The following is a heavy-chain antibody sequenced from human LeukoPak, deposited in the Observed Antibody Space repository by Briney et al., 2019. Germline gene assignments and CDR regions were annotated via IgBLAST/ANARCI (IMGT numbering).Heavy chain of an antibody. CDR3: ARAYWSYYYDSSGYYNWFDP. D-gene: IGHD3-22*01. J-gene: IGHJ5*02. CDR1: GGSISSYY. Sequence: PSETLSLTCTVSGGSISSYYWSWIRQPPGKGLEWIGYIYYSGSTNYNPSLKSRLTISVDTSKNQFSLKLSSVTAADTAVYYCARAYWSYYYDSSGYYNWFDPWGQGTLVTVSS. V-gene: IGHV4-59*01. CDR2: IYYSGST.